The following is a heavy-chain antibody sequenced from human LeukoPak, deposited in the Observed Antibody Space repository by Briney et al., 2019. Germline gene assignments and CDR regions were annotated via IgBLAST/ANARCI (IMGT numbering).Heavy chain of an antibody. CDR3: AKDDVGYCSSTSCYAFFDY. J-gene: IGHJ4*02. V-gene: IGHV3-30*02. CDR2: IRYDGSNK. D-gene: IGHD2-2*01. Sequence: GGSLRLSCAASGFTFSSYGMHWVRQAPGKGLEWVAFIRYDGSNKYYADSVKGRFTISRDNSKNTLYLQMNSLRAEDTAVYYCAKDDVGYCSSTSCYAFFDYWGQGTLVTVSS. CDR1: GFTFSSYG.